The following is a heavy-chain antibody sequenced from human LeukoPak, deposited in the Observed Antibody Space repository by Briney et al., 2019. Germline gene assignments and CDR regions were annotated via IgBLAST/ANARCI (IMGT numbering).Heavy chain of an antibody. Sequence: SETLSLTCTVSGGSIGSFFWSWIRQPPGKALEWIGYIHYSGSTKYNPSLKSRVTISVDTSENQLSLKLSSVTAADTAIYYCAKSFSETERATITAYWGQGTLVTVSS. J-gene: IGHJ4*02. CDR1: GGSIGSFF. D-gene: IGHD5-24*01. V-gene: IGHV4-59*01. CDR3: AKSFSETERATITAY. CDR2: IHYSGST.